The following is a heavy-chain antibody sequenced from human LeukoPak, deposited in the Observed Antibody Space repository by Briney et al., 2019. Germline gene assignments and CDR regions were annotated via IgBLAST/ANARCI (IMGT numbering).Heavy chain of an antibody. CDR2: ISSSSSYI. CDR3: ARDITYYYDSSGYYYPV. Sequence: GGSLRLSCAASGFTFSSYSMNWVRQAPGKGLEWVSSISSSSSYIYYADSVKGRFTISRDNAKNSLYLQMNNLRAEDTAVYYCARDITYYYDSSGYYYPVWGQGTLVIVSS. D-gene: IGHD3-22*01. V-gene: IGHV3-21*01. J-gene: IGHJ1*01. CDR1: GFTFSSYS.